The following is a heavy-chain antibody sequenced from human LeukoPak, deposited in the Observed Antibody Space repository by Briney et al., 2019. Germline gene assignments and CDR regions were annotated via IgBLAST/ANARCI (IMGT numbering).Heavy chain of an antibody. CDR3: ARERITGTTDY. Sequence: SETLSLTCAVYGESFSGYYWSWIRQPPGKGLEWIGYIYYSGSTYYNPSLKSRVTISVDTSKNQFSLKLSSVTAADTAVYYCARERITGTTDYWGQGTLVTVSS. V-gene: IGHV4-30-4*08. J-gene: IGHJ4*02. CDR2: IYYSGST. D-gene: IGHD1-7*01. CDR1: GESFSGYY.